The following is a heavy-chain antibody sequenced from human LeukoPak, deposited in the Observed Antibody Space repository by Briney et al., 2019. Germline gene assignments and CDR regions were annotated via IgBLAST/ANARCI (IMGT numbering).Heavy chain of an antibody. Sequence: GGSLRLSCAASGFTFSSYWMHWVRQAPGKGLEWVAVISYDGSNKYYADSVKGRFTISRDNSKNTLYLQMNSLRAEDTAVYYCARVWKQWLFDAFDIWGQGTMVTVSS. CDR2: ISYDGSNK. CDR1: GFTFSSYW. CDR3: ARVWKQWLFDAFDI. V-gene: IGHV3-30-3*01. J-gene: IGHJ3*02. D-gene: IGHD6-19*01.